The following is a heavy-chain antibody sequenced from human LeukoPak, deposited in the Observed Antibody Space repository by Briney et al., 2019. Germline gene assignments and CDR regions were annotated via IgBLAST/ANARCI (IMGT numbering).Heavy chain of an antibody. J-gene: IGHJ4*02. CDR2: INHSGST. Sequence: SETLSLTCAVYGGSFSGYYWSWIRQPPGKGLEWIGEINHSGSTNYNPSLKSRVTISVDTSKNQFSLKLSSVTAADTAVYYCARSQSDYDDPADYWGQGTLVTVSS. V-gene: IGHV4-34*01. CDR1: GGSFSGYY. CDR3: ARSQSDYDDPADY. D-gene: IGHD4-17*01.